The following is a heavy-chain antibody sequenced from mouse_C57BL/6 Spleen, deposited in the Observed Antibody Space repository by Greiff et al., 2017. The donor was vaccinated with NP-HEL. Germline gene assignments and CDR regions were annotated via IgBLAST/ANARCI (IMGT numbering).Heavy chain of an antibody. CDR1: GYTFTSYG. D-gene: IGHD1-1*01. J-gene: IGHJ1*03. CDR3: ASTSITTVVSLDFDV. Sequence: VKLVESGAELARPGASVKLSCKASGYTFTSYGISWVKQRTGQGLEWIGEIYPRSGNTYYNEKFKGKATLTADKSSSTAYMELRSLTSEDSAVYFCASTSITTVVSLDFDVWGTGTTVTVSS. CDR2: IYPRSGNT. V-gene: IGHV1-81*01.